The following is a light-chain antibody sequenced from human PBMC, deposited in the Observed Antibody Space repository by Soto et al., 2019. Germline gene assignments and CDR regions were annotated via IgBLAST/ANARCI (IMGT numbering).Light chain of an antibody. J-gene: IGKJ5*01. CDR3: MPALQSIT. Sequence: EMVTTQSPITLPVTPGQPAAISCRSSQSILYNNTYNYLDWYVQKPGQSPQLLIYFGSNRAHGVPDRFSGSGSGTDFTLKINRVEADDVGTYYCMPALQSITFCQGTRLAIK. CDR1: QSILYNNTYNY. V-gene: IGKV2-28*01. CDR2: FGS.